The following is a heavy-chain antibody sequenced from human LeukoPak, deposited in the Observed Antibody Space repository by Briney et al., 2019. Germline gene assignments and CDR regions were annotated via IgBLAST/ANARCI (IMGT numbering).Heavy chain of an antibody. CDR3: ARXLPXSTRTCNWFDP. V-gene: IGHV3-30*02. J-gene: IGHJ5*02. Sequence: GGSLRLSCAASGFTFSTYGMHWVRQAPGKGLEWVAFIYYDGGNEYNEDSVKGWFTISRDNYKNTQYLQMNSLRPEDTAVYYSARXLPXSTRTCNWFDPWGPGTLVTVSS. CDR1: GFTFSTYG. D-gene: IGHD2-2*01. CDR2: IYYDGGNE.